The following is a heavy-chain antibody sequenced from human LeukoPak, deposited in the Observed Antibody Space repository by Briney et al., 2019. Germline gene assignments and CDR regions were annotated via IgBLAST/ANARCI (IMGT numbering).Heavy chain of an antibody. J-gene: IGHJ4*02. D-gene: IGHD3-10*01. CDR2: ISAYNGNT. CDR3: ARSSYYGSGSYYPTYVDY. V-gene: IGHV1-18*01. CDR1: GYTFTSYG. Sequence: GASVKASCKASGYTFTSYGISWVRRAPGQGLEWMGWISAYNGNTNYAQKLQGRVTMTTDTSTSTAYMELRSLRSDDTAVYYCARSSYYGSGSYYPTYVDYWGQGTLVTVSS.